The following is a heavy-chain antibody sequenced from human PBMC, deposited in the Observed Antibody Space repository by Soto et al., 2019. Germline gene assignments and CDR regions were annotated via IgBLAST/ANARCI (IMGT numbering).Heavy chain of an antibody. D-gene: IGHD6-13*01. Sequence: PGGSLRLSCAASGFTFSSYGMHWVRQAPGKGLEWVAVISYDGSNKYYADSVKGRFTISRDNSKNTLYLQMNSLRAEDTAIYYCARVGSWALNFDYWGQGTPVTVSS. CDR1: GFTFSSYG. CDR2: ISYDGSNK. CDR3: ARVGSWALNFDY. J-gene: IGHJ4*02. V-gene: IGHV3-30*03.